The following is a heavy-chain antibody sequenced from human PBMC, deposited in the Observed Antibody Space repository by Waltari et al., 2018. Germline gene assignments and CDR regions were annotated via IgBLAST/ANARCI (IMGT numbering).Heavy chain of an antibody. CDR2: LYFSGST. J-gene: IGHJ4*02. V-gene: IGHV4-39*01. CDR1: GGSISSSDYS. Sequence: QLQLQESGPGLVKPSETLSLTCSVSGGSISSSDYSWGWIRQPPGKGLEWLGRLYFSGSTYSTPSLKSRVTRSVDTSKPQFSLKRSSVTAADTAVYYCVFRSDTPYWGQGTLVIVSS. CDR3: VFRSDTPY. D-gene: IGHD2-15*01.